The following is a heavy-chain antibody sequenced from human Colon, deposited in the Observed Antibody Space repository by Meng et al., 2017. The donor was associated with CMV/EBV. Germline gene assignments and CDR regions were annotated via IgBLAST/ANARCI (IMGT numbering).Heavy chain of an antibody. J-gene: IGHJ4*02. CDR3: ARTPGHHDSSGFYYYFDY. D-gene: IGHD3-22*01. V-gene: IGHV4-30-4*01. Sequence: ISSSEYYWSWIRQSPEKGLEWIGYIYYSGSTYFNPSLDSRLAISVDTSKSQFSLQLSSVTAADTAVYYCARTPGHHDSSGFYYYFDYWGPGTLVTVSS. CDR2: IYYSGST. CDR1: ISSSEYY.